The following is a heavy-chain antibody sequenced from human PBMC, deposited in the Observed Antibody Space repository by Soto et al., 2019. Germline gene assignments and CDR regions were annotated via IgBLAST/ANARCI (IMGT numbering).Heavy chain of an antibody. D-gene: IGHD5-18*01. CDR1: GFTFSSYA. V-gene: IGHV3-23*01. CDR2: ISGSGGST. J-gene: IGHJ3*02. CDR3: AKGFGGSWIQLWLPGAFDI. Sequence: EVQLLESGGGLVQPGGSLRLSCAASGFTFSSYAMSWVRQAPGKGLEWVSTISGSGGSTYYPDSVKGPFTISRDNSKNTLYLQMNELRAEDTAVYYCAKGFGGSWIQLWLPGAFDIWGQGTMVTVSS.